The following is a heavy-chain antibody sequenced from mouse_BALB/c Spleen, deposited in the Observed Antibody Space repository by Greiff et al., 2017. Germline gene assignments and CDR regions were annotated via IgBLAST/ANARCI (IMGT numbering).Heavy chain of an antibody. CDR2: IDPANGNT. Sequence: VQLQQSGAELVKPGASVKLSCTASGFNIKDTYMHWVKQRPEQGLEWIGRIDPANGNTKYDPKFQGKATITADTSSNTAYLQLSSLTSEDTAVYYCVPHYYGSSWYFDVWGAGTTVTVSS. CDR1: GFNIKDTY. D-gene: IGHD1-1*01. V-gene: IGHV14-3*02. CDR3: VPHYYGSSWYFDV. J-gene: IGHJ1*01.